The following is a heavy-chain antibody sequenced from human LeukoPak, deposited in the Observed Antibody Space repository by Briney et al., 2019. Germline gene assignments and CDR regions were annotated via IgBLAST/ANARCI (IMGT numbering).Heavy chain of an antibody. CDR3: ARGSSSGWYGVDY. D-gene: IGHD6-19*01. J-gene: IGHJ4*02. V-gene: IGHV1-3*01. CDR1: GYTFTSYA. Sequence: DSVKVSCKASGYTFTSYAMHWVRQAPGQRLEWMGWINAGNGNTKYSQKFQGRVTITRDTSASTAYRELSSLRSEDTAVYYCARGSSSGWYGVDYWGQGTLVTVSS. CDR2: INAGNGNT.